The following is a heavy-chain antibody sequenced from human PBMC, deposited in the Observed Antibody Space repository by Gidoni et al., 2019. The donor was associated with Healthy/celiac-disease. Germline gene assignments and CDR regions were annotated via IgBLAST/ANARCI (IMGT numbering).Heavy chain of an antibody. J-gene: IGHJ4*02. CDR2: ISYDGSNK. D-gene: IGHD5-12*01. CDR1: GFTFSSYG. V-gene: IGHV3-30*03. CDR3: AREGDGYNFDY. Sequence: QVQLLESGGGVVQPGRSLRLSCAASGFTFSSYGMHWVRQAPGKGLEWVAVISYDGSNKYYADSVKGRFTISRDNSKNTLYLQMNSLRAEDTAVYYCAREGDGYNFDYWGQGTLVTVSS.